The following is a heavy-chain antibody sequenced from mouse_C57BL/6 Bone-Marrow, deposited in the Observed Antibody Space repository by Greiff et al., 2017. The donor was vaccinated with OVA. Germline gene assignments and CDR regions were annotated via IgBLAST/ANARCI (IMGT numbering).Heavy chain of an antibody. J-gene: IGHJ2*01. D-gene: IGHD1-1*01. CDR2: IYPGGGNT. CDR3: ARRNTVYFDY. CDR1: GYTFTSYG. V-gene: IGHV1-81*01. Sequence: QVQLQQSGPELARPGASVKLSCKASGYTFTSYGISWVKQRPGQGLEWIGEIYPGGGNTYYNAKFKGKATLTADKSSSTAYMELRSLTSEDSAVYFGARRNTVYFDYWGQGTTLTVSS.